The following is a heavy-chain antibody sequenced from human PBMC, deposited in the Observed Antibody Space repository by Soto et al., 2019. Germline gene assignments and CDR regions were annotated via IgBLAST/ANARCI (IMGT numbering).Heavy chain of an antibody. J-gene: IGHJ6*02. Sequence: GESLKISCKGSGYRFTSYWIGWVRQMPGKGLEWMGIIYPGDSDTRYSPSFQGQVTISADKSISTAYLQWSSLKASDTAMYYCARTLGYSGGWYSGHYYYNGMDVWGQGTTVTVSS. CDR3: ARTLGYSGGWYSGHYYYNGMDV. V-gene: IGHV5-51*01. D-gene: IGHD6-19*01. CDR2: IYPGDSDT. CDR1: GYRFTSYW.